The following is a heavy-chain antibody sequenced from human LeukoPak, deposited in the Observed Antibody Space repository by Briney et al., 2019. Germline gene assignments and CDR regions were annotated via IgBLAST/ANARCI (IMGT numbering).Heavy chain of an antibody. CDR1: GGSISSYY. CDR2: IFYSGST. D-gene: IGHD1-14*01. CDR3: ARVRNPYYFDY. J-gene: IGHJ4*02. Sequence: KSSETLSLTCTVSGGSISSYYWSWIRQPPGKGLEWIGYIFYSGSTNYNPSLKSRVTISVDTSKNQFSLKLSSVTAADTAVYYCARVRNPYYFDYWGQGTLVTVSS. V-gene: IGHV4-59*01.